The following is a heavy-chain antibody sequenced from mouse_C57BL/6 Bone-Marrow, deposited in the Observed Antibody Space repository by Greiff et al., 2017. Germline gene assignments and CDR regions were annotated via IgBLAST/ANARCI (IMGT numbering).Heavy chain of an antibody. D-gene: IGHD3-3*01. CDR3: ARYGAGRFAY. Sequence: EAKLMESGGGLVQPGGSLSLSCAASGFTFTDYYMSWVRQPPGKALEWLGFIRNKANGYTTEYSASVKGRFTISRDNSQSILYLQMNALRAEDSATYYCARYGAGRFAYWGQGTLVTVSA. V-gene: IGHV7-3*01. J-gene: IGHJ3*01. CDR2: IRNKANGYTT. CDR1: GFTFTDYY.